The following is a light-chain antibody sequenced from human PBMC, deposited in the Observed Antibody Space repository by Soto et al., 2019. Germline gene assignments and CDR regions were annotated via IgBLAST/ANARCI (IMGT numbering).Light chain of an antibody. J-gene: IGLJ1*01. Sequence: QSALTQPASVSGSPGQSITISCTGTSSDVGGYNYVSWYQQHPGKAPKLMIYEVCNRPSGVSNRFSGSKSGNTASLTISGLHAEDEADYYCNSYTSSGTLGVFGTGTKVTVL. CDR3: NSYTSSGTLGV. CDR1: SSDVGGYNY. CDR2: EVC. V-gene: IGLV2-14*01.